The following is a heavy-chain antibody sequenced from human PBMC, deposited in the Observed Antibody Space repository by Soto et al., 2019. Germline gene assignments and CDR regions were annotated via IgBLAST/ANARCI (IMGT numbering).Heavy chain of an antibody. V-gene: IGHV4-30-2*01. CDR3: ARSLTSLNWFDP. J-gene: IGHJ5*02. CDR2: IYHSGST. CDR1: GGSISSGGYS. D-gene: IGHD2-2*01. Sequence: PSETLSLTCAVSGGSISSGGYSWSWIRQPPGKGLEWIGYIYHSGSTYYNPSLKSRVTISVDRSKNQFSLKLSSVTAADTAVYYCARSLTSLNWFDPWGQGTLVTVSS.